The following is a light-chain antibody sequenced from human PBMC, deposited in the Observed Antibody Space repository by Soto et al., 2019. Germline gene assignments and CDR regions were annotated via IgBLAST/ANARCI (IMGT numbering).Light chain of an antibody. CDR2: GAY. CDR3: QQYNNWPPWT. V-gene: IGKV3-15*01. J-gene: IGKJ1*01. CDR1: QSVSSSY. Sequence: VLTQSPGTLSLSPGDSATLSCRDSQSVSSSYLAWYQQKPCQAPRLIIYGAYTRATGIPPRFSGSGSGTEFTLTISSLQPEDFAVYYCQQYNNWPPWTCGQGTKVDIK.